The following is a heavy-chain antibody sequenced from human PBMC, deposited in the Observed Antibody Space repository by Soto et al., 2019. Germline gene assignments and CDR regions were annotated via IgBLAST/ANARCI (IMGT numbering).Heavy chain of an antibody. CDR2: ISYDGKRI. V-gene: IGHV3-30-3*02. D-gene: IGHD2-21*02. CDR3: ARGLVVTAKGWFDL. Sequence: QVQLVESGGGVVQRGGSLRLSCAASGFPFTSYSMNWVRQSPGKGLEWVAVISYDGKRIYYADSVKGRLTISRDNAKNTMFLQMSGLRPEDTAVYYCARGLVVTAKGWFDLWGQGTQVTVSS. CDR1: GFPFTSYS. J-gene: IGHJ5*02.